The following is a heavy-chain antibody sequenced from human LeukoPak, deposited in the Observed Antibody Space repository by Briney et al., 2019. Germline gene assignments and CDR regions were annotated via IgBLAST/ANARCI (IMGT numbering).Heavy chain of an antibody. D-gene: IGHD1-26*01. CDR2: INPNSGGT. J-gene: IGHJ4*02. CDR3: AREAGSYSGIDY. Sequence: ASVKVSCKASGYTFTGYYMHWVRQAPGQGLEWMGWINPNSGGTSYAQKFQGRVTMTRDTSISTAYMELSRLRSDDTAVYYCAREAGSYSGIDYWGQGTLVTVSS. V-gene: IGHV1-2*02. CDR1: GYTFTGYY.